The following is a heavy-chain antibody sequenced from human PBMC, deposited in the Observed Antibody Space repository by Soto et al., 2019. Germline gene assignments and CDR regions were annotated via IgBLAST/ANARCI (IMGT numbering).Heavy chain of an antibody. CDR2: INAGNGKT. V-gene: IGHV1-3*01. CDR1: GYTFTSYA. D-gene: IGHD2-15*01. J-gene: IGHJ3*02. CDR3: ARSLIVLVVAATPAFDI. Sequence: QVQLVQSGAEVKKPGASVKVSCKASGYTFTSYAMHWVRQAPGQRLEWMGWINAGNGKTKYSQKFQGRVTITRDTSASTAYMELSSLRSEDTAVYYCARSLIVLVVAATPAFDIWGQGTMVTVSS.